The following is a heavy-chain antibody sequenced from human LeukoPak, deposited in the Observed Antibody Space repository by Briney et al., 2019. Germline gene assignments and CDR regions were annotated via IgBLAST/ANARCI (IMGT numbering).Heavy chain of an antibody. CDR3: ARIAAMLRGAYSFYYMEV. V-gene: IGHV3-23*01. CDR1: GFTFSSYA. CDR2: ISGSGGST. J-gene: IGHJ6*03. D-gene: IGHD3-10*01. Sequence: PGGSLRLSCAASGFTFSSYAMSWVRQAPGKGLEWVSAISGSGGSTYYADSVKGRFTISRDNSKNSLYLQMNSLRADDTAVFFCARIAAMLRGAYSFYYMEVWGKGATVTVSS.